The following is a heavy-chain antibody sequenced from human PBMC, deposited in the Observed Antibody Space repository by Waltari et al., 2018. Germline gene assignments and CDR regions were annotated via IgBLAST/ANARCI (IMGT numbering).Heavy chain of an antibody. J-gene: IGHJ4*02. V-gene: IGHV3-7*01. CDR3: ARDAPLYTTGWGYDY. D-gene: IGHD6-19*01. CDR1: GLSISEPW. CDR2: IKEDGSKI. Sequence: EVQLVESGGGLVQPGGSLRLSCEASGLSISEPWMRWVRQAPGKGPEWVADIKEDGSKIYYVGSVRGRFTISRDNAKNSLYLQMNSLRVEDTAVYYCARDAPLYTTGWGYDYWGQGILVTVSS.